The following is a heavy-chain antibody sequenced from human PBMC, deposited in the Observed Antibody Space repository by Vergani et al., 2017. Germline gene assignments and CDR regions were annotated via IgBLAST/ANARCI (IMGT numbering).Heavy chain of an antibody. V-gene: IGHV4-39*01. J-gene: IGHJ4*02. Sequence: LQLQESGPGLMKPSETLSLTCTVSGSSVDNRDYYWGWIRRPPGKGLEWIGSFSKGGTTSLHPSVKSRVAISSDTAKNLFSLKLTSVSAADTAVYYCARSSCGGDCYEFDYWGQGILVTVSS. CDR3: ARSSCGGDCYEFDY. D-gene: IGHD2-21*02. CDR2: FSKGGTT. CDR1: GSSVDNRDYY.